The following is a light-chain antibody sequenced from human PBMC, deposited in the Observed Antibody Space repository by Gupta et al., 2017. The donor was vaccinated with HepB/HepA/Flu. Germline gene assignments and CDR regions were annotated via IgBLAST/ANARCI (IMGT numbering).Light chain of an antibody. J-gene: IGKJ4*01. Sequence: DIQMTQSRSSLSASVGDRVTITCRASQSISSYLNWYQQKPGKAPKLLIYAAYSLQSGVPSRFSGSGSGTDFTLTIRSLQPEDFANYYCQQSYSTLTFGGGTKVEIK. V-gene: IGKV1-39*01. CDR1: QSISSY. CDR3: QQSYSTLT. CDR2: AAY.